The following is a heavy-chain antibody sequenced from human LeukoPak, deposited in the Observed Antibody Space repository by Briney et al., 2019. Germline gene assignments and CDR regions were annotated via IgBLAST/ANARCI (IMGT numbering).Heavy chain of an antibody. V-gene: IGHV3-23*01. CDR2: ISGGGGST. Sequence: GGSLRLSCAASVFTFRSYAMSWVRQARAKGLEWVSAISGGGGSTYYAVSVEGRFTISRDNSKSTRYLETNSLRAEDTAVYYCAKEYGSTRGYYFDYWGQGTLVTVSS. CDR3: AKEYGSTRGYYFDY. D-gene: IGHD2-15*01. CDR1: VFTFRSYA. J-gene: IGHJ4*02.